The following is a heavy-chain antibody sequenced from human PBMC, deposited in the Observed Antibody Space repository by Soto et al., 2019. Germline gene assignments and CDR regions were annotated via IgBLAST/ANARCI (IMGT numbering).Heavy chain of an antibody. Sequence: QVQLVQSGAEVKKPGASVKVSCKASGYTFTGYYMHWVRQAPGQGLEGMGWINPNSGGTNCAQKFQGRVTMTRDTSISTASMELSRLRSDYTAVYYCARGVGERYFDWLLTSQELDYWGQGNLVTVSS. V-gene: IGHV1-2*02. J-gene: IGHJ4*02. D-gene: IGHD3-9*01. CDR3: ARGVGERYFDWLLTSQELDY. CDR1: GYTFTGYY. CDR2: INPNSGGT.